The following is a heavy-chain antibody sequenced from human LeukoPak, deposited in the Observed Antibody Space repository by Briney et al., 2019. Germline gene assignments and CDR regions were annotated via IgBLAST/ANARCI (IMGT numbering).Heavy chain of an antibody. CDR3: AREVTMIVVVTKDPTGYFDY. Sequence: SGTLSLTCAVSGGSISSSNWWSWVRQPPGKGLEWIGEIYHSGSTNYNPSLKSRVTISVDKSKNQFSLKLSSVTAADTAVYYCAREVTMIVVVTKDPTGYFDYWGQGTLVTVSS. J-gene: IGHJ4*02. CDR1: GGSISSSNW. D-gene: IGHD3-22*01. CDR2: IYHSGST. V-gene: IGHV4-4*02.